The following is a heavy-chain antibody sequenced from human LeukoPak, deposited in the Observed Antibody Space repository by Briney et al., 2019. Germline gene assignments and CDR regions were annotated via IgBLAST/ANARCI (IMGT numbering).Heavy chain of an antibody. D-gene: IGHD4-17*01. Sequence: PGGSLRLSCAASGYTFSSYAMSWVREAPGKGLEWVSSISSSSSYIYYADSVKGRFTISRDNAKNSLYLQMNSLRAEDTAVYYCARDHDYGDYPDYWGQGTLVTVSS. V-gene: IGHV3-21*01. J-gene: IGHJ4*02. CDR3: ARDHDYGDYPDY. CDR2: ISSSSSYI. CDR1: GYTFSSYA.